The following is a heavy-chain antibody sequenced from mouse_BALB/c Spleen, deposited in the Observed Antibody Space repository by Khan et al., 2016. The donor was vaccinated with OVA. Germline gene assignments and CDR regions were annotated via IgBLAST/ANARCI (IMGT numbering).Heavy chain of an antibody. Sequence: EVELVESGGGLVQPGGSRKLSCAASGFTFSGFGMHWVRQAPEKGLEWVAFICSGSNTISYSDTVKGRFTISRDNPKRTQCMQMTSLRSEDTAMYFCARTGYDYFDYWGQGTTLTVSA. CDR1: GFTFSGFG. CDR2: ICSGSNTI. J-gene: IGHJ2*01. V-gene: IGHV5-17*02. CDR3: ARTGYDYFDY. D-gene: IGHD2-2*01.